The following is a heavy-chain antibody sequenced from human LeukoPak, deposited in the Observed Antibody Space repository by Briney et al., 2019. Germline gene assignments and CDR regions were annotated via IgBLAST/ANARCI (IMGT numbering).Heavy chain of an antibody. V-gene: IGHV4-34*01. D-gene: IGHD3-3*01. CDR2: INHSGST. Sequence: PSETLSLTCAVYGGSFSGYYWSWIRQPPGKGLEWIGEINHSGSTNYNPSLKSRVTISVDTSKNQFSLKLSSVTAADTAVYYCARRRITIFGVVITFPYYYYYGMDVWGQGTTVTVSS. J-gene: IGHJ6*02. CDR1: GGSFSGYY. CDR3: ARRRITIFGVVITFPYYYYYGMDV.